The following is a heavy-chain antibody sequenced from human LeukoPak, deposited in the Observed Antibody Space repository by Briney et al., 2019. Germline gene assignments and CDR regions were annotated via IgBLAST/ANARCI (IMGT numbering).Heavy chain of an antibody. V-gene: IGHV3-48*04. D-gene: IGHD3-16*01. Sequence: GGSLRLSCAASGFTFSSYWMSWVRQAPGKGLEWVAYIRGGGGNIYYVDSVKGRFTISRDNAKNSLFLQMNSLRAEDAAVYYCASDKPRGSYLGSIFDPWGQGTLVTVSS. CDR2: IRGGGGNI. CDR3: ASDKPRGSYLGSIFDP. J-gene: IGHJ5*02. CDR1: GFTFSSYW.